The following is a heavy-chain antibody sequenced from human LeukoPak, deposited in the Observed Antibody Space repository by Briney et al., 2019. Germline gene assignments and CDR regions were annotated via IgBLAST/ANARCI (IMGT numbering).Heavy chain of an antibody. CDR1: GFTFDYYA. D-gene: IGHD3-22*01. J-gene: IGHJ3*02. Sequence: SLRLSCAASGFTFDYYAMGWVRQAPGGGLEWVSVISWNSGSIVDADSVKGRFTISRHNAKNSLYLQMNSLRAEDTALYYCAKELITMIESGGGAFDIWGQGTMVTVSS. V-gene: IGHV3-9*01. CDR3: AKELITMIESGGGAFDI. CDR2: ISWNSGSI.